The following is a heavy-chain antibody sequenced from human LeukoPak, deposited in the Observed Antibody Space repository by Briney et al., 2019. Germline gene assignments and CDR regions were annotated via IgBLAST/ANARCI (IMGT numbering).Heavy chain of an antibody. J-gene: IGHJ4*02. CDR1: GYTFTDFY. CDR3: ARRRGVSGYYSDFDS. CDR2: INPNSGGT. V-gene: IGHV1-2*02. D-gene: IGHD3-22*01. Sequence: ASVKVSCKASGYTFTDFYIHWVRQAPGQGLEWMGWINPNSGGTKYAQKFQARVTMTRDTSISTLYMELSRLKSDDTAIYYCARRRGVSGYYSDFDSWGQGTLVTVSS.